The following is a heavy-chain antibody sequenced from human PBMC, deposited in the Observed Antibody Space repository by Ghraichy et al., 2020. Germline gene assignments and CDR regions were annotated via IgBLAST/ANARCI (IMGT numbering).Heavy chain of an antibody. CDR2: ISSSSRFI. V-gene: IGHV3-48*02. J-gene: IGHJ6*02. Sequence: GGSLRLSCVGSGFTFSGYNLNWVRQSPGKGLEWVSYISSSSRFIAYADSVKGRFTVSRDNAQNSLYLQMNSLRDEDTAVYYCARASTVVRFYYYDSMDVWGQGTTVTVSS. CDR1: GFTFSGYN. D-gene: IGHD4-23*01. CDR3: ARASTVVRFYYYDSMDV.